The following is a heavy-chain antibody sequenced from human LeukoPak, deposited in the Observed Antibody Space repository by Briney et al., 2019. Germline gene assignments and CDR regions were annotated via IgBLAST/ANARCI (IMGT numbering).Heavy chain of an antibody. Sequence: HGESLKISCKGSGYSFTSYWIGWVRQVPGKGLEWMGIIYPGDSDTRYSPSFQGQVTISADKSISTAYLQWSSLKASDTATYYCARRPYAGNAKTDAFDIWGQGTMVTVSS. CDR2: IYPGDSDT. CDR1: GYSFTSYW. J-gene: IGHJ3*02. V-gene: IGHV5-51*01. CDR3: ARRPYAGNAKTDAFDI. D-gene: IGHD2-8*01.